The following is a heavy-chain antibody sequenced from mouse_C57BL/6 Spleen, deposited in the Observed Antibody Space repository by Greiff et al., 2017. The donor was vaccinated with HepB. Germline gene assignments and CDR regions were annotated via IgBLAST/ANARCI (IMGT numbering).Heavy chain of an antibody. CDR3: ARIDYGSSYEWYFDV. D-gene: IGHD1-1*01. Sequence: EVKLMESGPELVKPGASVKISCKASGYSFTDYNMNWVKQSNGKSLEWIGVINPNYGTTSYNQKFKGKATLTVDQSSSTAYMQLNRLTSEDSAVYYCARIDYGSSYEWYFDVWGTVTTVTVSS. J-gene: IGHJ1*03. CDR2: INPNYGTT. CDR1: GYSFTDYN. V-gene: IGHV1-39*01.